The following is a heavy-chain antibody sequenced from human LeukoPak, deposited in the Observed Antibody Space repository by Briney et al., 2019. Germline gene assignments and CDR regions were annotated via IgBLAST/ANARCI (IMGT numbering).Heavy chain of an antibody. CDR3: ARVDRYYYYLDV. J-gene: IGHJ6*03. CDR1: GGTFSTYT. V-gene: IGHV1-69*05. CDR2: IIPIFGTA. Sequence: SVKVSCKASGGTFSTYTITWVRQAPGQGLEWVGGIIPIFGTANYAQKFQGRVTITTDESTSTAYMELSSLRSEDTAMYYCARVDRYYYYLDVWGKGTTVTVSS.